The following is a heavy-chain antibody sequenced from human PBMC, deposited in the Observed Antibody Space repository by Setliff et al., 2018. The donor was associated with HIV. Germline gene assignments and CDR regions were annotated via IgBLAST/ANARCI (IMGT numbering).Heavy chain of an antibody. CDR3: ARDDCSSISCNGKSGFQH. J-gene: IGHJ1*01. Sequence: GGSLRLSCAGSGYSFSSYEMNWVRQGPGKGLEWVSYISSSSSTTYYADSVKGRFTISRDNAKNTLYLQMNSLRAEDTAVYYCARDDCSSISCNGKSGFQHWGQGTLVTVSS. CDR1: GYSFSSYE. CDR2: ISSSSSTT. V-gene: IGHV3-48*03. D-gene: IGHD2-2*01.